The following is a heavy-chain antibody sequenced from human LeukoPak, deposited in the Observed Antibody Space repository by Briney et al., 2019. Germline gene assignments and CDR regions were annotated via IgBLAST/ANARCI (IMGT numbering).Heavy chain of an antibody. Sequence: GGSLRLSCAASGFTFSDYILDWVRQAPGKGLEWVSYISSSGSTIYYADSVKGRFTISRDNAKNSLYLQMNSLRTEDTAVYYCARAALAAAGTADYYYYYYMDVWGKGTTVTVSS. V-gene: IGHV3-11*01. CDR3: ARAALAAAGTADYYYYYYMDV. D-gene: IGHD6-13*01. CDR2: ISSSGSTI. CDR1: GFTFSDYI. J-gene: IGHJ6*03.